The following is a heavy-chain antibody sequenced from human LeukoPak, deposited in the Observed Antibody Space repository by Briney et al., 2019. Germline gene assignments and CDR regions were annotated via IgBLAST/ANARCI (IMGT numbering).Heavy chain of an antibody. CDR2: IYHSGST. V-gene: IGHV4-30-2*01. Sequence: PSQTLSLTCTVSGGSISSGGYYWSWIRQPPGKGLEWIGYIYHSGSTYYNPSLKSRVTISVDRSKNQFSLKLSSVTAADTAVYYCARDRSSSGVDYWGQGTLVTVSS. D-gene: IGHD6-6*01. CDR3: ARDRSSSGVDY. J-gene: IGHJ4*02. CDR1: GGSISSGGYY.